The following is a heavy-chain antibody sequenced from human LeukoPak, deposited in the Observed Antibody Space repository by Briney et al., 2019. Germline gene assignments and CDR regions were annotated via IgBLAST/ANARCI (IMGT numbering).Heavy chain of an antibody. CDR2: MNPNSGNT. Sequence: ASVKVSCKASGYTFTSYDINWVRQATGQGLEWMGWMNPNSGNTGYAQKFQGRVTMTRNTSKSTVYMELSSLTSEDTAVYYCATNLRGYNYGFDYSGQGTLVTVSS. V-gene: IGHV1-8*01. J-gene: IGHJ4*02. CDR1: GYTFTSYD. D-gene: IGHD5-18*01. CDR3: ATNLRGYNYGFDY.